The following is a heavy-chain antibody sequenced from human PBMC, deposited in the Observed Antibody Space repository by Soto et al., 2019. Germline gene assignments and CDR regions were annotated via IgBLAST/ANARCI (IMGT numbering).Heavy chain of an antibody. J-gene: IGHJ4*02. Sequence: GASVKVSCTASGGTFSSYAISWVRQAPGQGLEWMGGIIPIFGTANYAQKFQGRVTITADESTSTAYMELSSLRSEDTAVYYCARERSGYDYLVDYWGQGTLVTVSS. CDR2: IIPIFGTA. CDR3: ARERSGYDYLVDY. V-gene: IGHV1-69*13. D-gene: IGHD5-12*01. CDR1: GGTFSSYA.